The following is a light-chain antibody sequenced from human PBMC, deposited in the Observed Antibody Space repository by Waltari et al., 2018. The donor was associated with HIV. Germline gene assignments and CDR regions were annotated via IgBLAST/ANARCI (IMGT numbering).Light chain of an antibody. CDR2: CKN. J-gene: IGLJ2*01. CDR3: ASWDDSLNGPV. CDR1: TSTIGRNT. Sequence: QSVLTQPPSASGTPEQRVSISCSGSTSTIGRNTVSWFQQLQGAAPTVRIFCKNQRPSGVPDRFSGSKSGTSASLAISGLQFEDEADYYCASWDDSLNGPVFGGGTKLTV. V-gene: IGLV1-44*01.